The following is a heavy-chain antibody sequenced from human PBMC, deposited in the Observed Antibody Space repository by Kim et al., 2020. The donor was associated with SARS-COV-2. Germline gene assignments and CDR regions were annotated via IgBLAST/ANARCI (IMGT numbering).Heavy chain of an antibody. CDR2: IYYSGST. CDR1: GGSISSSSYY. J-gene: IGHJ4*02. Sequence: SETLSFTCTVSGGSISSSSYYWGWIRQPPGKGLEWIGSIYYSGSTYYNPSLKSRVTISVDTSKNQFSLKLSSVTAADTAVYYCARNGNRKIDYWGQGTLVTVSS. V-gene: IGHV4-39*01. CDR3: ARNGNRKIDY. D-gene: IGHD1-1*01.